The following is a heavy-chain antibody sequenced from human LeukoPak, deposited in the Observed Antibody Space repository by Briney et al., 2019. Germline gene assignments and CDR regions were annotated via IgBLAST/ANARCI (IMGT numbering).Heavy chain of an antibody. CDR3: APDIVVVPAASGY. D-gene: IGHD2-2*01. J-gene: IGHJ4*02. CDR2: ISAYNGNT. CDR1: GYTFTSYG. Sequence: ASVKVSCKASGYTFTSYGTSWVRQAPGQGLEWMGWISAYNGNTNYAQKLQGRVTITADKSTSTAYMELSSLRSEDTAVYYCAPDIVVVPAASGYWGQGTLVTVSS. V-gene: IGHV1-18*01.